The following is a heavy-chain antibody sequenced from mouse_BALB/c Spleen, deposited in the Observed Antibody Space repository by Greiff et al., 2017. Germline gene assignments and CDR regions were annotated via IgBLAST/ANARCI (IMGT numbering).Heavy chain of an antibody. CDR3: ARDPTATGAY. V-gene: IGHV2-9*02. J-gene: IGHJ3*01. CDR2: IWAGGST. CDR1: GFSLTSYG. Sequence: QVQLKESGPGLVAPSQSLSITCTVSGFSLTSYGVHWVRQPPGKGLEWLGVIWAGGSTNYNSALMSRLSISKDNSKSQVFLKMNSLQTDDTAMYYCARDPTATGAYWGQGTLVTVSA. D-gene: IGHD1-2*01.